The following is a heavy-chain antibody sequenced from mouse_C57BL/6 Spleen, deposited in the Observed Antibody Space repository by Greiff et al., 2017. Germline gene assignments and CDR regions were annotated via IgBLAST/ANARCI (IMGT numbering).Heavy chain of an antibody. V-gene: IGHV1-82*01. CDR2: IYPGVGDT. CDR1: GYAFSSSW. D-gene: IGHD1-1*01. CDR3: ASGGPGSSMDY. Sequence: VKLVESGPELVKPGASVKISCKASGYAFSSSWMNWVKQRPGKGLEWIGRIYPGVGDTNYNGKFKGKATLTADKSSSTAYMQLSSLTSEDSAVXFCASGGPGSSMDYWGQGTSVTVSS. J-gene: IGHJ4*01.